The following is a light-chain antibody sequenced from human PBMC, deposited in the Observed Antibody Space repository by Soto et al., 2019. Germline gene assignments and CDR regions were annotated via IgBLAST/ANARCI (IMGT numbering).Light chain of an antibody. CDR1: QSVSNSY. CDR2: DTS. J-gene: IGKJ5*01. V-gene: IGKV3-20*01. Sequence: IVLMQSPGTLSLSPGERATLSCRASQSVSNSYVAWYQQKSGQAPRLLIYDTSSRVTGIPDRFSGSGSGTDFTLSISRLEPEDFAVFYCQQYGTSEIIFGQGTRLEIK. CDR3: QQYGTSEII.